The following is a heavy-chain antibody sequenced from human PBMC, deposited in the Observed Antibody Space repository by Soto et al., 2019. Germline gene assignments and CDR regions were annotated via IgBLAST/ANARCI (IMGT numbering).Heavy chain of an antibody. V-gene: IGHV3-33*01. D-gene: IGHD6-13*01. CDR2: IWNDGSKE. J-gene: IGHJ5*02. Sequence: PGGSLRLSCAASGFTFSNYAMHWVRQGPGKGLEWVALIWNDGSKEYYADSLKGRFTISRDNSKNTLYLQMNSLRAEDTAVYFCARGDSSTWYANWFDPWGEGT. CDR1: GFTFSNYA. CDR3: ARGDSSTWYANWFDP.